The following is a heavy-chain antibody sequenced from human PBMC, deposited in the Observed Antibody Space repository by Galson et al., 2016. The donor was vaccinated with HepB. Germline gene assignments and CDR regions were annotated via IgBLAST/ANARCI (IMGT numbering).Heavy chain of an antibody. V-gene: IGHV4-39*01. D-gene: IGHD6-19*01. CDR1: GGSTNSSSFY. Sequence: ETLSLTCSVSGGSTNSSSFYWGWIRQSPGRGLEWIGTLYFGANTYYNPSLKSRVTISVDTSNNQFSLKLTSVTAEDTAIYYCASKGKEWLVHGYFDYWGQGTLATVSS. CDR3: ASKGKEWLVHGYFDY. CDR2: LYFGANT. J-gene: IGHJ4*02.